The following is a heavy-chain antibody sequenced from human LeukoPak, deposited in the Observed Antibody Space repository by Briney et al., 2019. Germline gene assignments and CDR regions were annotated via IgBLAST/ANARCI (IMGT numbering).Heavy chain of an antibody. Sequence: SVKVSCKASGGTFSSYAISWVRQAPGQGLEWMGGIIPIFGTANYAQKFQGRVTITADESTSTAYMEVSSLRSEDTAVYYCARDINYGGNSKAFDIWGQGTMVTVSS. J-gene: IGHJ3*02. CDR1: GGTFSSYA. V-gene: IGHV1-69*01. D-gene: IGHD4-23*01. CDR2: IIPIFGTA. CDR3: ARDINYGGNSKAFDI.